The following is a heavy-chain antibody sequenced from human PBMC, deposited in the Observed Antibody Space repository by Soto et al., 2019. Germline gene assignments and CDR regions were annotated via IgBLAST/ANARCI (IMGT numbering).Heavy chain of an antibody. CDR1: GGTLSISSYA. J-gene: IGHJ4*02. CDR2: IIPFFGTA. V-gene: IGHV1-69*01. D-gene: IGHD1-26*01. Sequence: QVQLVQSGAEVKKPGSSVKVSCKASGGTLSISSYAFSWMRQAPGQGLEWMGGIIPFFGTADYAQKFQGRLTITADESTSTAYMELSSLRSEDTAVYYCARDRGSKTRGRFDYWGQGTLVTVSS. CDR3: ARDRGSKTRGRFDY.